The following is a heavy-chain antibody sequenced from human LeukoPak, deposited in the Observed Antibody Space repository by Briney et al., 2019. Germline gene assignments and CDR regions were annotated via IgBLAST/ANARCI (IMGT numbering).Heavy chain of an antibody. V-gene: IGHV3-23*01. D-gene: IGHD1-20*01. CDR3: ARLLVYNSGGEAFDH. J-gene: IGHJ4*02. CDR2: ISGSGGRT. CDR1: GFTFSSYV. Sequence: GGSLRLSCAGSGFTFSSYVMSWVRQTPEKGLEWVSTISGSGGRTSYADSVKDRLTISRDNSKNTLYLQMNSLRAEDTAVYYCARLLVYNSGGEAFDHWGQGTLVTVSS.